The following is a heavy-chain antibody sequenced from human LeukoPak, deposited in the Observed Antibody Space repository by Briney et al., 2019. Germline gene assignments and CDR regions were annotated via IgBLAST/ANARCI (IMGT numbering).Heavy chain of an antibody. Sequence: PGGSLRLSCAASGFTFSSYGMHWVRQAPGKGLEWVAFIRYDGSNKYYADSVKGRFTISRDNSKNTLYLQMNSLRAEDTAVYYCAKDINCSGGSCYSLHWSGMDVWGQGTTVTVSS. D-gene: IGHD2-15*01. CDR2: IRYDGSNK. J-gene: IGHJ6*02. V-gene: IGHV3-30*02. CDR3: AKDINCSGGSCYSLHWSGMDV. CDR1: GFTFSSYG.